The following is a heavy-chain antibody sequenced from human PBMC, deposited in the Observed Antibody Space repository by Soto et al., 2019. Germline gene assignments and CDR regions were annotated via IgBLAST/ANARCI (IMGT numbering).Heavy chain of an antibody. D-gene: IGHD3-3*01. CDR1: GLTFSSYG. Sequence: GALSLSGAASGLTFSSYGLPRVRQAPGKGLEGVAVISYDGSNKYYADSVKGRFTISRDNSKNTLYLQMNSLRAEDTAVYYCAKDLAYDFSRGYWGAYYYYGMDVWGQGTTVTVSS. CDR2: ISYDGSNK. CDR3: AKDLAYDFSRGYWGAYYYYGMDV. J-gene: IGHJ6*02. V-gene: IGHV3-30*18.